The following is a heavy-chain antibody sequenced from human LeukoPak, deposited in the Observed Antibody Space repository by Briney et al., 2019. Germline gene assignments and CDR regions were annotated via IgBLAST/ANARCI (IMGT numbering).Heavy chain of an antibody. J-gene: IGHJ4*02. CDR3: ARDNTGTTADY. CDR1: GGTFSSYA. Sequence: ASVKVSCKASGGTFSSYAISWVRQAPGQGLEWMGGIIPIFGTANYAQKFQGRVTITADKSTSTAYMELSSLRSEDTAVYYCARDNTGTTADYWGQGTLVTVSS. D-gene: IGHD1-1*01. CDR2: IIPIFGTA. V-gene: IGHV1-69*06.